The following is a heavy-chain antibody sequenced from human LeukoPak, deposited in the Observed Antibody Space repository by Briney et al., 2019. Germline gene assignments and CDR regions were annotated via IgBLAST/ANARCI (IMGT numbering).Heavy chain of an antibody. Sequence: PGRSLRLSCAASGFTFSNYGMHWVRQAPGKRLEWVAVISYDASKQYYADSVKGRFTISRDSSKNTLYLQMNSLRPDDTAVYYCAKCGHSGYGGNWFDLWGQGTLVTVSS. CDR3: AKCGHSGYGGNWFDL. J-gene: IGHJ5*02. D-gene: IGHD5-12*01. V-gene: IGHV3-30*18. CDR2: ISYDASKQ. CDR1: GFTFSNYG.